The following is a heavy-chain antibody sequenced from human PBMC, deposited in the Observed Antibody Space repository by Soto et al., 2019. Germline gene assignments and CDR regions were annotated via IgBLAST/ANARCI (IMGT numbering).Heavy chain of an antibody. V-gene: IGHV3-15*07. Sequence: GGSLRLSCAASGFTFSNAWMNWVRQAPGKGLEWVGRIKSKTDGGTTEYDAPVKGRFTISRDDSKNTLYLQMNSLKTEDTAVYYCTTDVTTGTTRIDYYYYGMDVWGQGTTVTVSS. CDR1: GFTFSNAW. CDR2: IKSKTDGGTT. CDR3: TTDVTTGTTRIDYYYYGMDV. D-gene: IGHD1-1*01. J-gene: IGHJ6*02.